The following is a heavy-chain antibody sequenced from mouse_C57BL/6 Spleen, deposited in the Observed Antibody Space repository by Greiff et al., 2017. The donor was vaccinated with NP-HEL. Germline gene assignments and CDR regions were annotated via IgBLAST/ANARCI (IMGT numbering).Heavy chain of an antibody. CDR1: GFTFSDYG. J-gene: IGHJ2*01. Sequence: EVQLVESGGGLVQPGGSLKLSCAASGFTFSDYGMAWVRQAPRKGPEWVAFISNLAYSIYYADTVTGRFTISRENAKNTLYLEMSSLRSEDTAMYYCARERGYGSSPYYFDYWGQGTTLTVSS. V-gene: IGHV5-15*01. D-gene: IGHD1-1*01. CDR2: ISNLAYSI. CDR3: ARERGYGSSPYYFDY.